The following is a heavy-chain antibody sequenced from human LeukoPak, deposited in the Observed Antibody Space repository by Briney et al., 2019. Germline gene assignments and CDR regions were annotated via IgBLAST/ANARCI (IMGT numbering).Heavy chain of an antibody. D-gene: IGHD5-18*01. Sequence: HPGGSLRLSCAASGFTFSSYAMHWVRQAPGKGLEWVAVISYDGSNKYYADSVKSRFTISRDNSKNTLYLQMNSLRAEDTAVYYCAREQAVLSYVTRGYFDYWGQGTLVTVSS. CDR2: ISYDGSNK. CDR3: AREQAVLSYVTRGYFDY. V-gene: IGHV3-30*04. CDR1: GFTFSSYA. J-gene: IGHJ4*02.